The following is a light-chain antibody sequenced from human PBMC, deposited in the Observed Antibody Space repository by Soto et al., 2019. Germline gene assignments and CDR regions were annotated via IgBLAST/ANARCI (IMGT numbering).Light chain of an antibody. CDR2: DAY. Sequence: EIVRTQSPGTLSLSSGHTATLSCRASHSVRSNFLAWYQHKPGQAPRLLIHDAYIRATGIPDRFSGSGSDRDFTLTISRLEPEDFAVYYCQQYAGSPRTFGQGTKLEIK. V-gene: IGKV3-20*01. CDR1: HSVRSNF. J-gene: IGKJ2*01. CDR3: QQYAGSPRT.